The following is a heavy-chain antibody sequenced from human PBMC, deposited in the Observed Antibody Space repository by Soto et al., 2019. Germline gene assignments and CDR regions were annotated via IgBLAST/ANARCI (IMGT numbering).Heavy chain of an antibody. D-gene: IGHD2-15*01. CDR2: IIPIFGTA. Sequence: SVKVSCKASGGTFSSYAISWVRQAPGQGLEWMGGIIPIFGTANYAQKFQGRVTITADESTSTAYMELSSLRSEDTAVYYCARDIVGVVVPGTVKVFEFWGKGKLDTVS. J-gene: IGHJ3*01. CDR1: GGTFSSYA. CDR3: ARDIVGVVVPGTVKVFEF. V-gene: IGHV1-69*13.